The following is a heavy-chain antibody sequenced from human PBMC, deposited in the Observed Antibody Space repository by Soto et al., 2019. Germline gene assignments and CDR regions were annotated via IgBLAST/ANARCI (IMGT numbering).Heavy chain of an antibody. V-gene: IGHV4-34*01. CDR2: INHSGST. CDR3: ARGKGYCTNGVCSYYYSYYMDV. Sequence: SETLSLTCAVYGGSFSGYYWSWIRQPPGKGLEWIGEINHSGSTNYNPSLKSRVTISVDTSKNQFSLKLSSVTAADTAVYYCARGKGYCTNGVCSYYYSYYMDVGGKGTTVTFSS. D-gene: IGHD2-8*01. J-gene: IGHJ6*03. CDR1: GGSFSGYY.